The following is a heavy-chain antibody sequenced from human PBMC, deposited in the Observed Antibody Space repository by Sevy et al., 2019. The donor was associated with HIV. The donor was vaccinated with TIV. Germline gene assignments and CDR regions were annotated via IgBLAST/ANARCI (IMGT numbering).Heavy chain of an antibody. CDR3: ARRAYDTTGYPQYYFDS. D-gene: IGHD3-22*01. Sequence: GESLKISCKGSGYRFTSYWIGWVRQMPGKGLEWMGIIYPDASDIRYSPSFQGQVTISVDKSISTAYLQWSSLKASDTAMYFCARRAYDTTGYPQYYFDSWGQGTLVTVSS. CDR2: IYPDASDI. J-gene: IGHJ4*02. V-gene: IGHV5-51*01. CDR1: GYRFTSYW.